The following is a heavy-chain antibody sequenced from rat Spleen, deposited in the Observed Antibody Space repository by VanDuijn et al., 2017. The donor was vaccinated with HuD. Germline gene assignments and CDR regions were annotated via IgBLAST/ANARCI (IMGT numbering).Heavy chain of an antibody. Sequence: EVQLVESGGGLVQPGGSLKLSCAASGFTFVDYDMAWVRQTPTRGLEWIASINTGGDVTYYRDSVKGRFTVSRDDAKNTQHLQMDSLMSEDTATYYCTRHGGLRNWFAYWGQGTLVTVSS. V-gene: IGHV5S13*01. J-gene: IGHJ3*01. CDR2: INTGGDVT. CDR1: GFTFVDYD. CDR3: TRHGGLRNWFAY. D-gene: IGHD1-11*01.